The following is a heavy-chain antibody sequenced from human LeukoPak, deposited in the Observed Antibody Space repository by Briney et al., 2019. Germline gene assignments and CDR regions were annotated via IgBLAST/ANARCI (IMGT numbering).Heavy chain of an antibody. CDR1: GYTFTSYY. CDR2: INPSGGST. Sequence: ASVKVSCKASGYTFTSYYMHWVRQAPGQGLEWMGIINPSGGSTSYAQKFQGRVTMTRDMSTSTVYMELSSLRSEDTAVYYCARDGIEEGHDYWGQGTLVTVSS. D-gene: IGHD1-26*01. V-gene: IGHV1-46*01. J-gene: IGHJ4*02. CDR3: ARDGIEEGHDY.